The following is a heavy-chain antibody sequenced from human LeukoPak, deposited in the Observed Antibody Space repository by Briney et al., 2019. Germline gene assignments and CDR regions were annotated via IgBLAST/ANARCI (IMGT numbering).Heavy chain of an antibody. CDR3: ARALRESHRPVYSYYYMDV. CDR1: EFTLNNYA. V-gene: IGHV3-23*01. CDR2: ISGRGGIT. Sequence: GGSLRLSCAASEFTLNNYAVSWVRQAPGQGLEWVSTISGRGGITYYADSVKGRFTISRDNSKNTVFLQMNSLRVDDTAVYYCARALRESHRPVYSYYYMDVWGKGTTVTVSS. J-gene: IGHJ6*03.